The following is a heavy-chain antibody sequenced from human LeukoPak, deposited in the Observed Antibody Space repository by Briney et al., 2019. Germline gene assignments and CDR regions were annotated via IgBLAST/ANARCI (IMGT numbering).Heavy chain of an antibody. CDR2: INHSGST. CDR1: GGSFSGYY. V-gene: IGHV4-34*01. Sequence: SETLSLTCAVYGGSFSGYYWSWIRQPPGKGLEWIGEINHSGSTNYNPSLKSRVTISVDTSKNQFSLKLSSVTAADTAVYYCARSEIRGPPDYWGQGTLVTVSS. D-gene: IGHD3-10*01. J-gene: IGHJ4*02. CDR3: ARSEIRGPPDY.